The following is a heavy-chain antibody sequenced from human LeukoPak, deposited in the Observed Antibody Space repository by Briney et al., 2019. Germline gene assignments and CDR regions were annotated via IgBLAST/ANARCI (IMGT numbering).Heavy chain of an antibody. CDR1: GFTFSSYS. CDR2: ISSSSRYI. CDR3: ARVSVTTTSDAFDI. J-gene: IGHJ3*02. D-gene: IGHD4-17*01. V-gene: IGHV3-21*04. Sequence: GGSLRLSCAASGFTFSSYSMNWVRQAPGKLLEWVSSISSSSRYIYYADSVKGRFTISRDNSKNTLYLQVNSLRAEDTAIYYCARVSVTTTSDAFDIWGQGTMVTVSS.